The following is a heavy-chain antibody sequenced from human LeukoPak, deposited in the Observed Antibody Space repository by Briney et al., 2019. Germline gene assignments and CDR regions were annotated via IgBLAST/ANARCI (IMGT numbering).Heavy chain of an antibody. CDR2: INSDMSST. CDR3: ARDIAVSGNYFDY. D-gene: IGHD6-19*01. J-gene: IGHJ4*02. V-gene: IGHV3-74*01. CDR1: GFAFSNYW. Sequence: PGGSLRLSCAASGFAFSNYWMHWVRQAPGKELVWVSRINSDMSSTNYADSVKGRFTISRDNAKNTLYLQMNSLRAEDTAVYYCARDIAVSGNYFDYWGQGTLVTVSS.